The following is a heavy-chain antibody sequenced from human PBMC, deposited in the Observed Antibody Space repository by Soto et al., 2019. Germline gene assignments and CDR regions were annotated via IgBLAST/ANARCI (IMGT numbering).Heavy chain of an antibody. J-gene: IGHJ4*02. D-gene: IGHD4-17*01. Sequence: SETLSLTCTVSGGSISSGEYYWSWIRQPPGKGLEWVGYIYYSGSTYYNPSLKSRVTISVDTSKNQFSLKLSSVTAADTAVYYCARERRLRFDYWGQGTLVTVSS. CDR1: GGSISSGEYY. V-gene: IGHV4-30-4*01. CDR2: IYYSGST. CDR3: ARERRLRFDY.